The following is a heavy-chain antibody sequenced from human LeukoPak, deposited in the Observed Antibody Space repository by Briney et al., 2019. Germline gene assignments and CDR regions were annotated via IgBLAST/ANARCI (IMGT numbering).Heavy chain of an antibody. J-gene: IGHJ6*04. V-gene: IGHV3-53*01. D-gene: IGHD4-17*01. CDR1: GFTVSSYS. Sequence: GGSVRLSCAASGFTVSSYSISWVRQAPGKGLEWVAVIYPGCSTSYADTVKGRFTISRDNSKNTLYLQMNSLRAEDTAVYYCARDSVTVTTLGYYYGMDVWGKGTTVTVSS. CDR2: IYPGCST. CDR3: ARDSVTVTTLGYYYGMDV.